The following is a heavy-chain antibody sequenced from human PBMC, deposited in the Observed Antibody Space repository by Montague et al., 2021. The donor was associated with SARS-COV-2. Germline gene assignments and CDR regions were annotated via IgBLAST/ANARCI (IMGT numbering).Heavy chain of an antibody. J-gene: IGHJ4*02. CDR3: AKEVGESPSFDY. V-gene: IGHV3-9*01. CDR2: ISWNSGST. D-gene: IGHD2-15*01. Sequence: SRRLSWSASGFTFDDYAMHWVRQAPGKGLEWVSGISWNSGSTGYADSVKGRFTISRDNAKNSLYLQMNSLRAEDTALYYCAKEVGESPSFDYWGQGTLVTVSS. CDR1: GFTFDDYA.